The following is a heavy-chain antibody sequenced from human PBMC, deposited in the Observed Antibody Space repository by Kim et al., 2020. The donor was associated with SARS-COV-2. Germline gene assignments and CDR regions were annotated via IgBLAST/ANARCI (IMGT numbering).Heavy chain of an antibody. J-gene: IGHJ4*02. D-gene: IGHD3-10*01. CDR3: ATYYYGSGSYFDY. Sequence: YTPPLKGRVTIPVDTSKNQFSLKLSSVTAADPAVYYCATYYYGSGSYFDYWGQGTLVTVSS. V-gene: IGHV4-39*01.